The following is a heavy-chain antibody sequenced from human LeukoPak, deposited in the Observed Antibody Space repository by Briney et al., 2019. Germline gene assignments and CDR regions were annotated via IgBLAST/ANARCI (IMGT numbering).Heavy chain of an antibody. D-gene: IGHD6-19*01. J-gene: IGHJ4*02. CDR3: ARDTSGWFPLDY. CDR2: ITSSSSYI. Sequence: GGSLRLSCVASGFTFSSYSMNWVRQAPGKGLEWVSSITSSSSYIYYADSVKGRFTISRDNAKNSLFLQMNSLRAEDTAVYYCARDTSGWFPLDYWGQGTLVTVSS. CDR1: GFTFSSYS. V-gene: IGHV3-21*06.